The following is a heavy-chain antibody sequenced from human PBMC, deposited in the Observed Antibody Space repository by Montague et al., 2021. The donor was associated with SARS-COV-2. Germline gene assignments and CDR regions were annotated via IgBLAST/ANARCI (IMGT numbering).Heavy chain of an antibody. CDR1: GFTFRSYE. D-gene: IGHD3-22*01. CDR3: ARDNYYYDTSGYADY. V-gene: IGHV3-48*03. CDR2: ISSSGITI. J-gene: IGHJ4*02. Sequence: SLRLSCAASGFTFRSYEMNWLRQAPGRGLEWVSYISSSGITIYYADSVKGRFTISRDNAKNSLYLQMNSLRAEDTAVYYCARDNYYYDTSGYADYWGQGILFTVSS.